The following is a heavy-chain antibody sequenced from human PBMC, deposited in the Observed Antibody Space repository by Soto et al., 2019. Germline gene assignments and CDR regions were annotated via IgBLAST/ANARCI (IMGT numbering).Heavy chain of an antibody. CDR3: ARQGGYYDFWSGYSRFDY. CDR2: IYYSGST. D-gene: IGHD3-3*01. V-gene: IGHV4-39*01. J-gene: IGHJ4*02. CDR1: GGSISSSSYY. Sequence: SETLSLTCTVSGGSISSSSYYWGWIRQPPGKGLEWIGSIYYSGSTYYNPSLKSRVTISVDTSKNQFSLKLSSVTAADTAVYYCARQGGYYDFWSGYSRFDYWGQGTLVTVSS.